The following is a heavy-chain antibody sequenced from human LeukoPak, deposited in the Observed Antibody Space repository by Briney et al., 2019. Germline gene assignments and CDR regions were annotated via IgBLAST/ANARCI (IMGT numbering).Heavy chain of an antibody. Sequence: ASVTVSFKASGYTFTSYYIHWVRQAPGQGLEWMGIIDPSGGSTSDAQKFQGRVTMTRDVSTSTVYMELSSLRSEDTAVYYCARDKTGLAVAGNGNYFDYWGQGTLVTVSS. J-gene: IGHJ4*02. CDR1: GYTFTSYY. V-gene: IGHV1-46*01. D-gene: IGHD6-19*01. CDR3: ARDKTGLAVAGNGNYFDY. CDR2: IDPSGGST.